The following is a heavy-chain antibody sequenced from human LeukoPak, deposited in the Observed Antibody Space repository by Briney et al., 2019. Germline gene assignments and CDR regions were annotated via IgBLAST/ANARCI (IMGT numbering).Heavy chain of an antibody. CDR2: IYPGDSDT. CDR1: GYSFSTNW. V-gene: IGHV5-51*01. J-gene: IGHJ3*02. CDR3: ARAPRNDAFDI. Sequence: GESLKISCTGSGYSFSTNWIGWVRQMPRKGLEWMGIIYPGDSDTRYSPSFQGQVTISADKSINTAYLQWSSLKASDTAMYYCARAPRNDAFDIWGQGTMVTVSS.